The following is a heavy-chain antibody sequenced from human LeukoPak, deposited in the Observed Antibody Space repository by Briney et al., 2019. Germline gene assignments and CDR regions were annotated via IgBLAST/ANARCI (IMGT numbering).Heavy chain of an antibody. CDR1: GFTFSNYE. CDR3: ARDPLRYSGTSVQVEREY. CDR2: IWYDGSKK. J-gene: IGHJ4*02. D-gene: IGHD1-26*01. Sequence: GGSLRLSCAASGFTFSNYEMNWVRQAPGKGLEWMAVIWYDGSKKYYADSVKGRFTISRDNSKNTLYLQMNSLRAEDTAVYYCARDPLRYSGTSVQVEREYWGQGTLVTVSS. V-gene: IGHV3-33*08.